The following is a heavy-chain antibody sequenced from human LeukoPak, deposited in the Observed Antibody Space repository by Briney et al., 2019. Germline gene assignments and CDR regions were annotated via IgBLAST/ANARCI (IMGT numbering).Heavy chain of an antibody. V-gene: IGHV3-21*01. CDR3: ARDQQDWNDVGIDY. CDR1: GFTFSSYS. J-gene: IGHJ4*02. CDR2: ISSSSSYI. Sequence: GGSLRLSCAASGFTFSSYSMYWVRQAPGKGLEWVSFISSSSSYIYYADSVKGRFTISRDNAKNSLYLQMNSLRAEDTAVYYCARDQQDWNDVGIDYWGQGTLVTVSS. D-gene: IGHD1-1*01.